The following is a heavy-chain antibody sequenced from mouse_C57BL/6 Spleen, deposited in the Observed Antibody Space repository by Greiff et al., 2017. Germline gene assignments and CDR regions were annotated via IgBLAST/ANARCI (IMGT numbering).Heavy chain of an antibody. CDR3: ARDHYGSSYMDY. CDR2: INYDGSST. D-gene: IGHD1-1*01. Sequence: VKLVESEGGLVQPGSSMKLSCTASGFTFSDYYMAWVRQVPEKGLEWVANINYDGSSTYYLDSLKSRFIISRDNAKNILYLQMSSLKSEDTATYYCARDHYGSSYMDYWGQGTSVTVSS. CDR1: GFTFSDYY. V-gene: IGHV5-16*01. J-gene: IGHJ4*01.